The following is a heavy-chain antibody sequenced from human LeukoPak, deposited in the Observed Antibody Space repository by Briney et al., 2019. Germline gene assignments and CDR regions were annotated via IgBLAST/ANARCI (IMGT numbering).Heavy chain of an antibody. D-gene: IGHD3-3*01. V-gene: IGHV3-30*18. CDR2: TSYDGSNK. J-gene: IGHJ3*02. CDR3: AKDYDFWSGYSLAFDI. CDR1: GFTFSSYG. Sequence: GGSLRLSCAASGFTFSSYGMHWVRQAPGKGLEWVAVTSYDGSNKYYADSVKGRFTISRDNSMNTLYLQMNSMRAEDTAVYYCAKDYDFWSGYSLAFDIWGQGKMVTVSS.